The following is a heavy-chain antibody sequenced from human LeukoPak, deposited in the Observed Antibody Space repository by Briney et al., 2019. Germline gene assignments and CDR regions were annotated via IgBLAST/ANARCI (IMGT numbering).Heavy chain of an antibody. D-gene: IGHD3-16*01. V-gene: IGHV3-74*01. J-gene: IGHJ4*02. CDR1: GFTFSTYW. CDR3: ARGKGGPADY. Sequence: WGSLRLSCAASGFTFSTYWMHWVRQAPGKGLVWVSRIITDGSYTSYADSVKGRFTISRDNAKNTLYLQMNSLRAEDTAVYYCARGKGGPADYWGQGTLVTVSS. CDR2: IITDGSYT.